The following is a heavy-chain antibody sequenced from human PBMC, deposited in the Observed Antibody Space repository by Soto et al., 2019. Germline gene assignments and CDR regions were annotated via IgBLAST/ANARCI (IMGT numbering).Heavy chain of an antibody. V-gene: IGHV4-59*01. J-gene: IGHJ5*02. CDR3: AREVLEHQLLGWFDP. CDR1: GGSISSYH. Sequence: SETLSLTCIVSGGSISSYHWNWIRQTPGKGLEWIGYIYYTGTTNYNPSLRSRVTILVDTSKNQSSLKLRSVTAADTAVYYCAREVLEHQLLGWFDPWGQGTLVTVSS. D-gene: IGHD2-2*01. CDR2: IYYTGTT.